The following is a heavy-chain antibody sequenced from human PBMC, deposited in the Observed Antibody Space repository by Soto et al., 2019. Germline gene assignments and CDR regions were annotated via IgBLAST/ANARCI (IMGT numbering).Heavy chain of an antibody. J-gene: IGHJ4*02. Sequence: QVQLVQSGAEVKKPGSSVKVSCKASGGTFSSYTISWVRQAPGQGLEWMGRIIPILGIANYAQKFQGRVTITADKSTSTAYMELSSLRSEDTAVYYCARVSGGRAAGTVPPFDYWGQGTLVTVSS. V-gene: IGHV1-69*02. CDR2: IIPILGIA. D-gene: IGHD6-13*01. CDR3: ARVSGGRAAGTVPPFDY. CDR1: GGTFSSYT.